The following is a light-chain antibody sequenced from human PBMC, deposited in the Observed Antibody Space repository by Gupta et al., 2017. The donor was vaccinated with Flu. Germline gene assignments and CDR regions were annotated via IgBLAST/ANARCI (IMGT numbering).Light chain of an antibody. CDR2: EVN. Sequence: QSALTQPASVSGSPGQSITISCTGTSSDVGGNKYVSWYQQHPGKAPKLMFFEVNNRFSVVYNRFSASKSGNTASLTISGLQAEDEADYYCSSYSNTNNVVVFGGGTKLT. CDR3: SSYSNTNNVVV. CDR1: SSDVGGNKY. J-gene: IGLJ2*01. V-gene: IGLV2-14*01.